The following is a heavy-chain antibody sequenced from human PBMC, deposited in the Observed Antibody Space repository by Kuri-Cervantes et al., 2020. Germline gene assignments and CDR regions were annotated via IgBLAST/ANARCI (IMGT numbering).Heavy chain of an antibody. CDR1: GFTFSSYS. V-gene: IGHV3-7*03. CDR3: AKDTVVVITPNFDY. Sequence: GGSLRLSCAASGFTFSSYSMNWVRQAPGKGLEWVANIKQDGSEKYYVDSVKGRFTISRDNAKNSLYLQMNSLRAEDTAVYYCAKDTVVVITPNFDYWGQGTLVTVSS. D-gene: IGHD3-22*01. J-gene: IGHJ4*02. CDR2: IKQDGSEK.